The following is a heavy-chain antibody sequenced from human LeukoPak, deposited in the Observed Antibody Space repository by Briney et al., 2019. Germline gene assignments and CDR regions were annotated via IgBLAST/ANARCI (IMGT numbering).Heavy chain of an antibody. D-gene: IGHD5-24*01. Sequence: PGGSLRLSCVGSGSTFRSHWVNWVRQSPGKGLEWVANIKPDGIDKYYVDSARGRFTVSRDNAKNSAFLQMTSLRAEDTAIYYCATISAQTFDIWGQGTLVSVSS. CDR3: ATISAQTFDI. CDR2: IKPDGIDK. V-gene: IGHV3-7*01. CDR1: GSTFRSHW. J-gene: IGHJ3*02.